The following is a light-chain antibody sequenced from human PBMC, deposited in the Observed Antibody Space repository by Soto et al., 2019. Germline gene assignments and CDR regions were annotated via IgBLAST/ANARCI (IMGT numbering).Light chain of an antibody. CDR1: QSISSW. Sequence: DIQMTQSPSTLSASVGYRVTITCRASQSISSWLAWYQQTPGKAPKLLIYDASSLESGVPSRFSGSASGTEFTLTISSLKPDDFATYYCQQYNSYRTFGQGTKVDIK. CDR3: QQYNSYRT. CDR2: DAS. V-gene: IGKV1-5*01. J-gene: IGKJ1*01.